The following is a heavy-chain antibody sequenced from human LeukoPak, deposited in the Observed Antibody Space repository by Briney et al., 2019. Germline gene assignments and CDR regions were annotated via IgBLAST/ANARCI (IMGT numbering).Heavy chain of an antibody. J-gene: IGHJ6*02. CDR3: AKGHRSASYFSDMDV. CDR2: TNGSAVST. D-gene: IGHD5-18*01. V-gene: IGHV3-23*01. Sequence: PGGPLRLSCAASGFTFSHYAMNWVRQAPGKGLEWVSVTNGSAVSTHYVDSVKGRFTISRDNSKNTLYLQMNSLRAEDTAVYYCAKGHRSASYFSDMDVWGQGTTVTVSS. CDR1: GFTFSHYA.